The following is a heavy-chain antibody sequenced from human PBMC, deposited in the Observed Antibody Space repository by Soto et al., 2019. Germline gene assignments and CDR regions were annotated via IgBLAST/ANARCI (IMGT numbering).Heavy chain of an antibody. Sequence: GGSLRLSCAASGFIFDDYAMHWVRQAPGKGLEWVSGISWNSGSIGYADSVKGRFTISRENAKNSLYLQMTSLRAEDTALYYCAKASNYDFWSGISYWGQGTLVTVSS. CDR1: GFIFDDYA. V-gene: IGHV3-9*01. CDR2: ISWNSGSI. CDR3: AKASNYDFWSGISY. J-gene: IGHJ4*02. D-gene: IGHD3-3*01.